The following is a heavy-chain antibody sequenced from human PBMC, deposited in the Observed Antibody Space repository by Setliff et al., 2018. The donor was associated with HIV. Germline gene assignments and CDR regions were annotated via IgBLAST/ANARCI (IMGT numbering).Heavy chain of an antibody. D-gene: IGHD2-2*01. Sequence: SETLSLTCAVYGDSFSDYYWSWIRQPPGKGLEWIGESSHSGSTNYNPSLKGRVTISVDTSKNQFSLILRSVTAADTAVYYCARGRMRGSCSGPSCTYDPFDIWGQGTPVTVSS. CDR2: SSHSGST. J-gene: IGHJ3*02. CDR1: GDSFSDYY. V-gene: IGHV4-34*01. CDR3: ARGRMRGSCSGPSCTYDPFDI.